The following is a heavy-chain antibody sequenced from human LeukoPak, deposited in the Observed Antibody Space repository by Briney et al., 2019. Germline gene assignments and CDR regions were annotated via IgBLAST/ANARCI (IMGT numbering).Heavy chain of an antibody. CDR1: EFTFSSYN. CDR2: MRYDGSNE. D-gene: IGHD1-1*01. J-gene: IGHJ4*02. CDR3: AKGGTRGTYYFHY. V-gene: IGHV3-30*02. Sequence: GGSLRLSCAASEFTFSSYNMNWVRQAPGKGLEWVAYMRYDGSNEHYADSVKGRFTVSRDNSKNTLYLQMNSLRAEDTAVYYCAKGGTRGTYYFHYWGQGTLVTVSS.